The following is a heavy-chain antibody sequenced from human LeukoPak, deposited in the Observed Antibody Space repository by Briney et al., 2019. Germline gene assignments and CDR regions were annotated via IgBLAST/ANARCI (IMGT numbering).Heavy chain of an antibody. J-gene: IGHJ5*02. CDR3: ARLTLGYCSSTSCYQRFDP. CDR2: IYTSGST. Sequence: SETLSLTCTVSGGSISSYYWSWIRQPAGKGLEWIGRIYTSGSTNYNPSLKSRVTMSVDTSKNQFSLKLSSVTAADTAVYYCARLTLGYCSSTSCYQRFDPWGQGTLVTVSS. CDR1: GGSISSYY. V-gene: IGHV4-4*07. D-gene: IGHD2-2*01.